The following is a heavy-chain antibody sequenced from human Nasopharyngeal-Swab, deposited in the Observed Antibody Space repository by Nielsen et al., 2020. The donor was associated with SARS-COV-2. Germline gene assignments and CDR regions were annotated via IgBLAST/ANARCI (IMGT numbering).Heavy chain of an antibody. D-gene: IGHD2-21*01. CDR3: AREYQLLTHQYGMDV. J-gene: IGHJ6*02. Sequence: ASVKVSCKASGYTFAAYPINWVRQPPGQGLEWMGWINTITGNPTYAQAFTGRFVFSFDTSVRTTYLEISDLKAEDTAVYYCAREYQLLTHQYGMDVWGQGTTVVVSS. CDR1: GYTFAAYP. V-gene: IGHV7-4-1*02. CDR2: INTITGNP.